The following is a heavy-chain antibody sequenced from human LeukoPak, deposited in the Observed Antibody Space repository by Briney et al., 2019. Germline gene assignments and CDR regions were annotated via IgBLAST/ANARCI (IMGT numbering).Heavy chain of an antibody. CDR2: IKQDGSEK. V-gene: IGHV3-7*01. J-gene: IGHJ6*03. CDR3: ARVSITIFGVIRYYMDV. CDR1: GFTFSRYW. D-gene: IGHD3-3*01. Sequence: GGSLRLSCAASGFTFSRYWMSSVRQAPGKGLEWVANIKQDGSEKYYVDSVKGRFTISRDNAKNSLYLQMNSLRAEDTAIYCCARVSITIFGVIRYYMDVWGKGTTVTVSS.